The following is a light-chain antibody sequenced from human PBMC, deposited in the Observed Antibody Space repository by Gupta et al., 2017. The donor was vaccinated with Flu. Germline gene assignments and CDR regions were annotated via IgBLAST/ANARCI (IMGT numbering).Light chain of an antibody. Sequence: QSALTQPASVSGSPGQSITISCTGTSSDVGGYNCVSWYQQQPGKAPKLIVYGVSNRPSGVSNRFSGSKSGNTASLTISGLQADDEADYYCSSCRSNNTYKSGYTWVFGGGTKVTVL. CDR2: GVS. CDR3: SSCRSNNTYKSGYTWV. V-gene: IGLV2-14*01. CDR1: SSDVGGYNC. J-gene: IGLJ3*02.